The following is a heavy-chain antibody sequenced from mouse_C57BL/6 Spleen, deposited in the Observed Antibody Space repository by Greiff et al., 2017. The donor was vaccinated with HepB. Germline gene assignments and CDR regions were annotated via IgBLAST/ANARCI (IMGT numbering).Heavy chain of an antibody. J-gene: IGHJ3*01. CDR3: ERLDSSGGFAY. D-gene: IGHD3-2*02. CDR2: IDPSDSET. Sequence: QVQLQQPGAELVRPGSSVKLSCKASGYTFTSYWMHWVKQRPIQGLEWIGNIDPSDSETHYNQKFKDKATLTVDKSSSTAYMQLSSLPSEDSAVYYCERLDSSGGFAYWGQGTLVTVSA. V-gene: IGHV1-52*01. CDR1: GYTFTSYW.